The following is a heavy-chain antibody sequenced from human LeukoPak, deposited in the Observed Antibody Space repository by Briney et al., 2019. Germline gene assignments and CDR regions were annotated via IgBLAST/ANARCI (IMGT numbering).Heavy chain of an antibody. CDR2: INRNGGNT. CDR3: ARARGGTVAAYFDN. CDR1: GFTFSPYT. D-gene: IGHD6-19*01. J-gene: IGHJ4*02. Sequence: GGSLRLSCAASGFTFSPYTMHWVRQAPGKGLEYVSAINRNGGNTYYANSVKGRFTISRDNAKNTLYLQMGSLRADDMAVYYCARARGGTVAAYFDNWGQGTLVTVSS. V-gene: IGHV3-64*01.